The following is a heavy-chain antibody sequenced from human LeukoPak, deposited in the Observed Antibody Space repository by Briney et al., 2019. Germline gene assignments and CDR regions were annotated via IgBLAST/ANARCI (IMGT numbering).Heavy chain of an antibody. CDR1: NISISSHY. CDR2: FYFTGST. V-gene: IGHV4-59*11. Sequence: PSETLSLTCTVSNISISSHYWSWIRQSPGKGLEWIGYFYFTGSTNYNPSLKSRVTISVDTSKNQFSLKLSSVTPADTAVYYCARSLEGHYDFWSGYPYYFDYWGQGTLVTVSS. D-gene: IGHD3-3*01. CDR3: ARSLEGHYDFWSGYPYYFDY. J-gene: IGHJ4*02.